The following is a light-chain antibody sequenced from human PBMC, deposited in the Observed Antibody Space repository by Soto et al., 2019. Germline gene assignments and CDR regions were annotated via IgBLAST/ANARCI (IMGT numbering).Light chain of an antibody. CDR3: QQGWT. CDR2: AAS. CDR1: QGTSSY. J-gene: IGKJ1*01. Sequence: DIQLTQSPSFLSASVGDRVTITCRASQGTSSYLAWYQQKPGKAPKLLIYAASTLQSGVPSRFSGSGSGTEFTLTISSLQPADFATYYCQQGWTFGQGTKVDIK. V-gene: IGKV1-9*01.